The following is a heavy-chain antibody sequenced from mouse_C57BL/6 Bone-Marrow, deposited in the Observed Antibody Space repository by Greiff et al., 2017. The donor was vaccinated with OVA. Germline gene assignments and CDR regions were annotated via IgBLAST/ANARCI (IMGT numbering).Heavy chain of an antibody. CDR1: GFTFSSYA. CDR3: ARGITTVYFDY. CDR2: ISDGGSYT. Sequence: EVQLKESGGGLVKPGGSLKLSCAASGFTFSSYAMSWVRQTPEKRLEWVATISDGGSYTYYPDNVKGRFTISRDNAKNNLYLQMSHLKSEDTAMYYCARGITTVYFDYWGQGTTLTVSS. V-gene: IGHV5-4*01. D-gene: IGHD1-1*01. J-gene: IGHJ2*01.